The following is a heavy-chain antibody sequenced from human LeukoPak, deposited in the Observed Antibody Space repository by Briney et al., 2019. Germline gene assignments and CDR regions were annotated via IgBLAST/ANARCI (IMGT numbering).Heavy chain of an antibody. D-gene: IGHD1-26*01. CDR1: GFTFSSYG. J-gene: IGHJ4*02. Sequence: GGSLRLSCAASGFTFSSYGMHWVRQAPGKGLEWVAVIWYDGSNKYYADSVKGRFTISRDNSKNTLYLQMKSLRDEDTAVYYCTTDLIVRNFWGQGTLVTVSS. CDR3: TTDLIVRNF. V-gene: IGHV3-33*01. CDR2: IWYDGSNK.